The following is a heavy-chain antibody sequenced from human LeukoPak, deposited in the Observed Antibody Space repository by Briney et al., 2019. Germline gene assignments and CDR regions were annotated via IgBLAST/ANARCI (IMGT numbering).Heavy chain of an antibody. J-gene: IGHJ4*02. D-gene: IGHD2-2*01. CDR2: IWYDGSNK. CDR3: ARDGDDCSSTSCYPDY. V-gene: IGHV3-33*01. CDR1: GFTFSSYG. Sequence: GRSLRLSCAASGFTFSSYGMHWVRQAPGKGLEWVAVIWYDGSNKYYADYVKGRFTISRDNSKNTLYLQMNSLRAEDTAVYYCARDGDDCSSTSCYPDYWGQGTLVTLSS.